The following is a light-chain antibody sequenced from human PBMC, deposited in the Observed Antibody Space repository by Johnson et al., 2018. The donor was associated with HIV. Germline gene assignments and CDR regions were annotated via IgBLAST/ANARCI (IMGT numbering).Light chain of an antibody. V-gene: IGLV1-51*01. Sequence: QSVLTQPPSVSAAPGQRVTISCSGSSSNIGNNYVSWYQQLPGTAPKLLIYETNKRPSEIPDRFSGSKSGPSATLGITGLQTEDEAEYYCGTWDSCPSAYVFGTGTKVTVL. CDR3: GTWDSCPSAYV. CDR1: SSNIGNNY. J-gene: IGLJ1*01. CDR2: ETN.